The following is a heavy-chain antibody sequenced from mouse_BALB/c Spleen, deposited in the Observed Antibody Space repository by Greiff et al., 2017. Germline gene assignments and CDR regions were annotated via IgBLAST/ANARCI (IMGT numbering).Heavy chain of an antibody. Sequence: QVQLQQSGPELVKPGASVKISCKASGYAFSSSWMNWVKQRPGQGLEWIGRIYPGDGDTNYNGKFKGKATLTADKSSSTAYMQLSSLTSVDSAVYFCAREGLLRDYFDYWGQGTTLTVSS. V-gene: IGHV1-82*01. J-gene: IGHJ2*01. D-gene: IGHD1-1*01. CDR3: AREGLLRDYFDY. CDR2: IYPGDGDT. CDR1: GYAFSSSW.